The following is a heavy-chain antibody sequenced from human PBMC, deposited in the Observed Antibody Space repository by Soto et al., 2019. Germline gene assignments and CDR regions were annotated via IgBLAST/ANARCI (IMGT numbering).Heavy chain of an antibody. V-gene: IGHV1-18*01. D-gene: IGHD2-15*01. CDR2: NSTSIGHT. CDR3: ARASYCSGGTCTNWFHP. CDR1: GYTFNDYG. J-gene: IGHJ5*02. Sequence: QLVQSGAEVKKPGASVKVSCKASGYTFNDYGITWVRQAPGQGLEWVGWNSTSIGHTNYAHSFQGRANLTTHTSTATAHMELRSLTADETAIYYCARASYCSGGTCTNWFHPWGQGNQVTVSS.